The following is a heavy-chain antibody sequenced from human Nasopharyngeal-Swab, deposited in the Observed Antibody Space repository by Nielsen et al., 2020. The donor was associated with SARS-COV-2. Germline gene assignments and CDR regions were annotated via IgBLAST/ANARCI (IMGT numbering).Heavy chain of an antibody. J-gene: IGHJ6*03. Sequence: LRLSCTVSGGSISSGSYYWSWIRQPAGKGLEWIGRIYTSGSTNYNPSLKSRVTISVDTSKNQFSLKLSSVTAADTAVYYCARDAYNWNDRGDYYYYMDVWGKGTTVTVSS. CDR2: IYTSGST. CDR3: ARDAYNWNDRGDYYYYMDV. V-gene: IGHV4-61*02. CDR1: GGSISSGSYY. D-gene: IGHD1-1*01.